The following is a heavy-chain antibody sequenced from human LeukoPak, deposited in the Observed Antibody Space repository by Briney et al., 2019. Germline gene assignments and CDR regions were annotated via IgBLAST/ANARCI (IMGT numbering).Heavy chain of an antibody. J-gene: IGHJ4*02. CDR2: ISSSTSIK. Sequence: GGSLRLSCAASGITFSDYNMNWVRQAPGKGLEWVSYISSSTSIKFYADSVKGRFTISRDNAKNSLYLQMNSLRVEDTAVYYCASDFDYWGQGTLVTVSS. V-gene: IGHV3-48*01. CDR1: GITFSDYN. CDR3: ASDFDY.